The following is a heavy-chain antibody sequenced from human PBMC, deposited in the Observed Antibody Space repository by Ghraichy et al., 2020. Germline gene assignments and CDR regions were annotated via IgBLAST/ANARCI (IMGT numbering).Heavy chain of an antibody. CDR3: TSVALGSNADF. Sequence: GGSLRLSCVVSGSSPDFSFSQQWMNWVRQAPGKGLEWVANTNPDGNIRQYVDSVRGRFTISRDNAKHSHYLQMNSLRVDDTAVYYCTSVALGSNADFWGQGTLVTVSP. CDR2: TNPDGNIR. CDR1: GSSPDFSFSQQW. D-gene: IGHD2-8*01. V-gene: IGHV3-7*03. J-gene: IGHJ4*02.